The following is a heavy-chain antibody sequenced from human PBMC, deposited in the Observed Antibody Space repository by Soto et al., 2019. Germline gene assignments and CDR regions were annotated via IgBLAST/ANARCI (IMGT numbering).Heavy chain of an antibody. J-gene: IGHJ4*02. V-gene: IGHV3-15*07. Sequence: EVQLVESGGGLVKPGGSLTLSCAASGFTFSNAWMSWVRQAPGKGLEWVGRIKSKTDGGTTDYAAPVKGRLSISRDDSQNTLFLQMNTLKTEDTAVYYCTTHNIIVGARGNDYWGQGTLVTVSS. CDR2: IKSKTDGGTT. D-gene: IGHD1-26*01. CDR3: TTHNIIVGARGNDY. CDR1: GFTFSNAW.